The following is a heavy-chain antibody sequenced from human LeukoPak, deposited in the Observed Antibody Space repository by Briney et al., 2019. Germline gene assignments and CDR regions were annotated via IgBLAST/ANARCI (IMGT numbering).Heavy chain of an antibody. V-gene: IGHV3-21*01. D-gene: IGHD3-22*01. CDR1: GFTFSSYS. CDR3: ARDPDYYDSSGYSDDAFDI. CDR2: ISSSSSYI. Sequence: GGSLRLSCAASGFTFSSYSMNRVRQAPGKGLEWVSSISSSSSYIYYADSVKGRFTISRDNAKNSLYLQMNSLRAEDTAVYYCARDPDYYDSSGYSDDAFDIWGQGTMVTVSS. J-gene: IGHJ3*02.